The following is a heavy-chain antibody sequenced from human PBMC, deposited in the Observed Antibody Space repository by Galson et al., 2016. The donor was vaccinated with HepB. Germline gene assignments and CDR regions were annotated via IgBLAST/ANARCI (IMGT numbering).Heavy chain of an antibody. J-gene: IGHJ3*02. Sequence: SLRLSCAASGFTFSGHYMEWVRQAPGKGLEWVARSRNKARSYTTDYAASVKGRFAISRDDSKKTVYLQMSSLKTEDTAVYYCVRSYYYEAGSFGDFDIWGQGTMVTVSS. V-gene: IGHV3-72*01. D-gene: IGHD3-10*01. CDR1: GFTFSGHY. CDR2: SRNKARSYTT. CDR3: VRSYYYEAGSFGDFDI.